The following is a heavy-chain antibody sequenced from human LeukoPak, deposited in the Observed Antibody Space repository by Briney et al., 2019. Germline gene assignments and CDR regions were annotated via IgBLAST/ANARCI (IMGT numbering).Heavy chain of an antibody. V-gene: IGHV4-34*01. J-gene: IGHJ6*02. CDR3: ARGIYDSSGYYYYYGMDV. Sequence: PSETLSLTCAVYGGSFSGYYWSWIRQPPGKGLEWIGEINHSGSTNYNPSLKSRVTISVDTSKNQFSLKLSSVTAADTAVYYCARGIYDSSGYYYYYGMDVWGQGTTVTVSS. D-gene: IGHD3-22*01. CDR1: GGSFSGYY. CDR2: INHSGST.